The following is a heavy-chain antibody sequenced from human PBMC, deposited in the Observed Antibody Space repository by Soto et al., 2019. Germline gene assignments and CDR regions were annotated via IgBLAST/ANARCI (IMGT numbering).Heavy chain of an antibody. Sequence: GGSLRLSCAASGFTFSSYSMNWVRQAPGKGLEWASYISSSSSTIYYADSVKGRFTISRDNAKNSLYLQMNSLRDEDTAVYYCARAFRDPIVGATTSDYFDYWGQGTLVTVSS. V-gene: IGHV3-48*02. CDR2: ISSSSSTI. CDR3: ARAFRDPIVGATTSDYFDY. CDR1: GFTFSSYS. J-gene: IGHJ4*02. D-gene: IGHD1-26*01.